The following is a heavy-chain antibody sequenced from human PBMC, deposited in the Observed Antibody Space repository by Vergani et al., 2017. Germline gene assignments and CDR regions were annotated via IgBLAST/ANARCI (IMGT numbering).Heavy chain of an antibody. Sequence: EVQLVESGGVVVQPGGSLRLSCAVSGFVFDEYAMHWVRQVPGKGLEWVSLITWDGENTYYADSVKGRFTISRDNSKNSLYLQMYSLRPEDSALYYCAKHITAFAFVRGVGMDVWGQGTTVTVSS. CDR3: AKHITAFAFVRGVGMDV. V-gene: IGHV3-43D*03. D-gene: IGHD3-10*01. CDR1: GFVFDEYA. J-gene: IGHJ6*02. CDR2: ITWDGENT.